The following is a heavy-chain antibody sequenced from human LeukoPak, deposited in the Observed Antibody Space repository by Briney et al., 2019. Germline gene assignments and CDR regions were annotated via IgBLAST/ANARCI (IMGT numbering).Heavy chain of an antibody. CDR3: ARVSCSSTSCYQDEFDY. CDR2: IIPIFGTA. V-gene: IGHV1-69*01. CDR1: GGTSSSYA. J-gene: IGHJ4*02. D-gene: IGHD2-2*01. Sequence: GSSVKVSCKASGGTSSSYAISWVRQAPGQGLEWMGGIIPIFGTANYAQKFQGRVTITADESTSTAYMELSSLRSEDTAVYYCARVSCSSTSCYQDEFDYWGQGTLVTVSS.